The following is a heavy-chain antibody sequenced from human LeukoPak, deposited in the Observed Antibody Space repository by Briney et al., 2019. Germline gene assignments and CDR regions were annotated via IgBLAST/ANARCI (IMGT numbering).Heavy chain of an antibody. D-gene: IGHD6-6*01. V-gene: IGHV4-38-2*02. Sequence: SKTLSLTCTVSGYSISSGYYWGWIRQPPGKGLEWIGSIYHSGSTYYNPSLKSRVTISVDTSKNQFSLKLSSVTAADTAVYYCAREGGEYSTRRPTDPYYYMDVWGKGTTVTVSS. CDR1: GYSISSGYY. CDR3: AREGGEYSTRRPTDPYYYMDV. CDR2: IYHSGST. J-gene: IGHJ6*03.